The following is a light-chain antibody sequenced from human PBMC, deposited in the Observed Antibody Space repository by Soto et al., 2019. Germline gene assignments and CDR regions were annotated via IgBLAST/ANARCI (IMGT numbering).Light chain of an antibody. CDR2: DVS. V-gene: IGKV3-20*01. CDR3: QHYNSYSEA. CDR1: QGVSSTY. Sequence: EIVLTQSPGTLSLSPGEGATLSCRASQGVSSTYLAWYQQKPGQAPRLLLYDVSNRATAIPDRFSGSGSGTDFTLTINRLEPDDFATYYCQHYNSYSEAFGQGTKVDI. J-gene: IGKJ1*01.